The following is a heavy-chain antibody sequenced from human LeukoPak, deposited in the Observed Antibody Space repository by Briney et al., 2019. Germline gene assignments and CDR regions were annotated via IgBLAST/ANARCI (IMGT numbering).Heavy chain of an antibody. CDR1: GYDLSSYW. D-gene: IGHD3-9*01. CDR3: ARPRDNRYFDWLSLDY. J-gene: IGHJ4*02. CDR2: IYPDDSDA. V-gene: IGHV5-51*01. Sequence: GESLKISCKGYGYDLSSYWIAWVRQMPGRGLEWMGFIYPDDSDARYSPSFQGQVTISADKSISTAYLQWSSLKASDTAMYYCARPRDNRYFDWLSLDYWGQGTLVTVSS.